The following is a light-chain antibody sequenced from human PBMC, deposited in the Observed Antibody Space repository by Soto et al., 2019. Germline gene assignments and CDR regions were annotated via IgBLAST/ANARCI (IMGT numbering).Light chain of an antibody. Sequence: EIVLTQSPGTLSLSPGERATLSCRASQSVSSSYLAWYQKKPGQAPRLLIYGASSRATGIPDRFSGSCSGTYITLTISILEPEDVAVYYCQQYGSSPTFGGGTKVEIK. J-gene: IGKJ4*01. CDR2: GAS. CDR1: QSVSSSY. CDR3: QQYGSSPT. V-gene: IGKV3-20*01.